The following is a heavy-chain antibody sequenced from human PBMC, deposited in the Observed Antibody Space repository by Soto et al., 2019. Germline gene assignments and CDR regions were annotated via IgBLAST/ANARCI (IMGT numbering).Heavy chain of an antibody. CDR2: MNPNSGNT. CDR3: ARDSLWFGELMGYYYYYGMDV. CDR1: GYTFTSYD. V-gene: IGHV1-8*01. J-gene: IGHJ6*02. Sequence: ASVKVSCKASGYTFTSYDINWVRQATGQGLEWMGWMNPNSGNTGYAQKFQGRVTMTRDTSISTAYMELSRLRSDDTAVYYCARDSLWFGELMGYYYYYGMDVWGQGTTVTVSS. D-gene: IGHD3-10*01.